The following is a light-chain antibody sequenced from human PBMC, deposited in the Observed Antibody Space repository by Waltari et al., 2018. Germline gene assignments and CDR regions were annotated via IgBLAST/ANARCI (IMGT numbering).Light chain of an antibody. J-gene: IGKJ3*01. CDR2: AAS. Sequence: DIQMTQSPSSLSASVGDRVTITCRASQGISNYLGWYQQKPGKAPKRLIYAASSLESGVPSRLSGSGSGTEFTLTISSLQPEDFAAYYCLQYKSTPFSFGPGTKLDIK. CDR1: QGISNY. V-gene: IGKV1-17*01. CDR3: LQYKSTPFS.